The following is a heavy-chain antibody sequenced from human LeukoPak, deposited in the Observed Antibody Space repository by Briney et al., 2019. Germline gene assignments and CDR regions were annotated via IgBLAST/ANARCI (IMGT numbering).Heavy chain of an antibody. CDR1: GFTFSSND. J-gene: IGHJ4*02. Sequence: PGGSLRLSCAASGFTFSSNDMHWVRQVTGKGLEWVSGIGWNSGSIGYADSVKGRFTISRDNAKNSLYLQMNSLRAEDMALYYCAKLLFWSGHGPFDYWGQGTLVTVSS. CDR2: IGWNSGSI. D-gene: IGHD3-3*01. V-gene: IGHV3-9*03. CDR3: AKLLFWSGHGPFDY.